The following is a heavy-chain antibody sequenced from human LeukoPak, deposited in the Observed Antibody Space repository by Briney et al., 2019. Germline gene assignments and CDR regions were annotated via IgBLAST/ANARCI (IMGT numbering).Heavy chain of an antibody. V-gene: IGHV6-1*01. CDR3: ARLGSGSNY. CDR1: GDSVSSNSAA. J-gene: IGHJ4*02. CDR2: TYYRSKWYT. Sequence: SQTLSLTCAISGDSVSSNSAAWIWIRRSPSRGLEWLGRTYYRSKWYTEYAVSVKSRIIINPDTSKNQFSLQLSSVNPEDTAVYYCARLGSGSNYWGQGTLVTVSS. D-gene: IGHD3-10*01.